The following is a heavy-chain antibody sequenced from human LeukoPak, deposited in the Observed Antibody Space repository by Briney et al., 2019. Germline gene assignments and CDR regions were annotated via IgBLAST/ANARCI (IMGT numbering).Heavy chain of an antibody. D-gene: IGHD3-10*01. V-gene: IGHV4-4*02. CDR2: IYHSGST. Sequence: SETLSLTCAVCGGSISSSNWWSWVRQPPGKGLEWIGEIYHSGSTNYNPSLKSRVTISVDKSKNQFSLKLSSMTAADTAVYYCARDGSGTITYFDYWGQGTLVTVSS. J-gene: IGHJ4*02. CDR1: GGSISSSNW. CDR3: ARDGSGTITYFDY.